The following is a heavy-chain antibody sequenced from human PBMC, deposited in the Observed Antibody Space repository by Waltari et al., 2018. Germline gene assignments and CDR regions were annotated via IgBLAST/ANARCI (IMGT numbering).Heavy chain of an antibody. D-gene: IGHD2-2*01. CDR2: ISPIIGKA. V-gene: IGHV1-69*01. J-gene: IGHJ3*02. Sequence: QVQLVQSGAEVKKPGSSVKVSCKASGGTFSSYAISWVRQAPGHGLEWRGGISPIIGKANYEQKFQGRGTITADESTSTAYRELSSMRSEDTAVYYCARGWEDNRYCSSTSCSDDAFDIWGQGTMVTVSS. CDR3: ARGWEDNRYCSSTSCSDDAFDI. CDR1: GGTFSSYA.